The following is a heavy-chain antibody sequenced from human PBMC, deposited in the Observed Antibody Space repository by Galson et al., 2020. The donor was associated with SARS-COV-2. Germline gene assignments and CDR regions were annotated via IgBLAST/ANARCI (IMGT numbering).Heavy chain of an antibody. CDR3: ARDLGYPRYYTYYGVDV. J-gene: IGHJ6*02. CDR1: GFTFSNYN. V-gene: IGHV3-21*01. CDR2: ISSSSDYI. Sequence: NSGGSLRLSCRASGFTFSNYNMNWVRQAPGQGLEWVSTISSSSDYIQYIDSVEGRFTVSRDNAKNSLFLQMNSLRAEDTGVYYCARDLGYPRYYTYYGVDVWGQGTTVIVSS. D-gene: IGHD3-10*01.